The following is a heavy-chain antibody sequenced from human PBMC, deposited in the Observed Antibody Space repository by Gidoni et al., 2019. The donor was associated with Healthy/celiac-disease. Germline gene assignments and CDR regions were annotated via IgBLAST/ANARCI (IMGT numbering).Heavy chain of an antibody. V-gene: IGHV1-69*04. CDR3: ARDVLYYDSSGLYYFDY. J-gene: IGHJ4*02. CDR1: GGTFSSYA. CDR2: IIPILGIA. Sequence: QVQLLQSGAAVPKPGSSVKVSCKASGGTFSSYASSWVRQAPGQGLEWMGRIIPILGIANYAQKFQGRVTITADKATSTAYMERSSLRSEDTAVYYCARDVLYYDSSGLYYFDYWGQGTLVTVSS. D-gene: IGHD3-22*01.